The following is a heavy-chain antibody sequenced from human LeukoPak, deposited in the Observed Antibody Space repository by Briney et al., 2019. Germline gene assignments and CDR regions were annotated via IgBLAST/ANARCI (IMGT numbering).Heavy chain of an antibody. CDR3: ASYYYDSIGGY. D-gene: IGHD3-22*01. V-gene: IGHV3-48*03. Sequence: GGSLRLSCAASGFTFSSYEMNWVRQAPGKGLEWVSYISSSGSTIYYADSVKGRFTISRDNAKNSLYLQMNSLRAEDTAVYYCASYYYDSIGGYWGQGTLVTVSS. J-gene: IGHJ4*02. CDR2: ISSSGSTI. CDR1: GFTFSSYE.